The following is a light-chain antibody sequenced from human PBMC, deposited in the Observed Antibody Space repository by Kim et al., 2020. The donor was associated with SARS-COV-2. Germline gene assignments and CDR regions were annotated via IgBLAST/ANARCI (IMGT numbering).Light chain of an antibody. V-gene: IGLV4-69*01. CDR1: SGHSNYA. J-gene: IGLJ3*02. CDR2: LNSDGSH. CDR3: QTWGTGHWV. Sequence: QLVLTQSPSASASLGASVKLTCTLSSGHSNYAIAWHQQQPEKGPRYLMKLNSDGSHSKGDGIPDRFSGSSSGAERYLTISSLQSEDEADYYCQTWGTGHWVFGGGTKLTVL.